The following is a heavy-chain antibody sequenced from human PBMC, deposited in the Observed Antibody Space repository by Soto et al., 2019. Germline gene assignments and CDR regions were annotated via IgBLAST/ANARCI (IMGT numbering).Heavy chain of an antibody. D-gene: IGHD3-10*01. CDR2: ISKTGYT. J-gene: IGHJ6*02. CDR1: SVSISSITNHY. Sequence: QAQLQASGPGLVKPSETLSLTCTVSSVSISSITNHYCSWIRQPPGKGLEWVGYISKTGYTSYNPSPKSRVTLSVDTSKNQFSLKLTSVTAADTALYYCATQGFGTLHGLVDAWGQGTTVTVSS. CDR3: ATQGFGTLHGLVDA. V-gene: IGHV4-59*08.